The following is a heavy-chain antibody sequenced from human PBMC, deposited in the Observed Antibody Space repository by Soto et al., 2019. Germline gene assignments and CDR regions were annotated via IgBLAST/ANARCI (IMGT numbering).Heavy chain of an antibody. CDR3: VRHKHYSNYFDY. D-gene: IGHD4-4*01. J-gene: IGHJ4*02. Sequence: PSETLSLTCTVSGGSISTSNYYWAWIRQPPGKGLEWIGSIYSIGSTYYNPSLESRVTISVDTSKTQFSLRLSSVTAADTAVFYCVRHKHYSNYFDYWGQGTLVTVSS. CDR1: GGSISTSNYY. CDR2: IYSIGST. V-gene: IGHV4-39*01.